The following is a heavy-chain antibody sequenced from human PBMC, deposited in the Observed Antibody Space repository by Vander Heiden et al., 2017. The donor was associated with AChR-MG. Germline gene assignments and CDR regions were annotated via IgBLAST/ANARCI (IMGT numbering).Heavy chain of an antibody. D-gene: IGHD3-9*01. CDR3: ARGLAIRYFDWLPWYNWFDP. Sequence: QVQLVQSGAEVKKPGASVKVSCKASGYTFTSYDINWVRQATGQGLEWMGWMNPNSGNTGYAQKFQGRVTMTRNTSISTAYMELSSLRSEDTAVYYCARGLAIRYFDWLPWYNWFDPWGQGTLVTVSS. CDR2: MNPNSGNT. CDR1: GYTFTSYD. J-gene: IGHJ5*02. V-gene: IGHV1-8*01.